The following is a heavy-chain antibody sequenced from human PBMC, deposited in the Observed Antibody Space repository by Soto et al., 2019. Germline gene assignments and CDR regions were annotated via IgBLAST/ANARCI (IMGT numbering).Heavy chain of an antibody. CDR3: ARDLGESRYYFDY. J-gene: IGHJ4*02. CDR1: GYTFTSYG. CDR2: ISAYNGNT. D-gene: IGHD3-16*01. V-gene: IGHV1-18*01. Sequence: QVQLVQSGAEVKKPVASLKVSCKAYGYTFTSYGISWLRQAPGQGLEWMGWISAYNGNTNYAQKLQGRVTMTTDTYTSTDYMELRSLRSDDTAVYYCARDLGESRYYFDYCGQGTMVTVSS.